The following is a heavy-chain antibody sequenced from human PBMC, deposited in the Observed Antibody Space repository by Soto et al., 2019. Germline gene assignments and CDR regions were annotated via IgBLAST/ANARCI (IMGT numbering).Heavy chain of an antibody. CDR3: AKGEFYSSSWSSDY. CDR1: GLTFSSYA. Sequence: GGSLRLSCAASGLTFSSYAMSWVRQAPGKGLEWVSAISGSGGSTYYADSVKGRFTISRDNSKNTLYLQMNSLRAEDTAVYYCAKGEFYSSSWSSDYWGQGTLVTVSS. J-gene: IGHJ4*02. CDR2: ISGSGGST. D-gene: IGHD6-13*01. V-gene: IGHV3-23*01.